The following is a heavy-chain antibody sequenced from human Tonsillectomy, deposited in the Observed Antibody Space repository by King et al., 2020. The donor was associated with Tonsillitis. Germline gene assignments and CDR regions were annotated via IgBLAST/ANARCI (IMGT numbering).Heavy chain of an antibody. V-gene: IGHV3-21*01. CDR1: GFTFSSYS. CDR3: ASEVVVPASLDY. D-gene: IGHD2-21*02. CDR2: ISSISDYI. J-gene: IGHJ4*02. Sequence: VQLVESGGDLVKPGGCLRLSCAASGFTFSSYSMNWVRQAPGKGLHWVASISSISDYIYYADSVKGRFTISRDNARNSLYLQMNSLRAEDTAVYYCASEVVVPASLDYWGQGTLVTVSS.